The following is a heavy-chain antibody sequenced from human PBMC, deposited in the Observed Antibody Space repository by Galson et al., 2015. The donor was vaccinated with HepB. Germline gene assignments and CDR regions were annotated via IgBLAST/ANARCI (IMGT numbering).Heavy chain of an antibody. V-gene: IGHV3-48*02. J-gene: IGHJ4*02. CDR1: TFIFSTYS. CDR2: ISSSSSTI. CDR3: ARATPSLDDSSGYYFY. D-gene: IGHD3-22*01. Sequence: SLRLSCAASTFIFSTYSMNWVRQAPGKGLEWVSYISSSSSTIYYADSVKGRFTISRDNAKNSLYLQMNSLRDEDTAVYYCARATPSLDDSSGYYFYWGQGTLVTVSS.